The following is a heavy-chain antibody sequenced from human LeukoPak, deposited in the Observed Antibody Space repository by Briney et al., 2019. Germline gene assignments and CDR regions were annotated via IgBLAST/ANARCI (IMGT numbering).Heavy chain of an antibody. CDR3: ASGSPDY. CDR1: GFTVSSNY. D-gene: IGHD5-12*01. J-gene: IGHJ4*02. Sequence: GGSLRLSCAASGFTVSSNYMSWVRQAPGKGLEWVSVIYSGGSTYYSDSVKGRFTISRDNAKNSLYLQMNSLRAEDTAVYYCASGSPDYWGQGTLVTVSS. V-gene: IGHV3-53*01. CDR2: IYSGGST.